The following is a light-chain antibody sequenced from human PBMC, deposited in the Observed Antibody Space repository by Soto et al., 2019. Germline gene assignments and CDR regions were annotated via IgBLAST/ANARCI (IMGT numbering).Light chain of an antibody. CDR3: SSYVGSNNYV. V-gene: IGLV2-8*01. Sequence: QSVLAQPPSASGSPGQSVTISCTGTSSDVGRYIYVSWYQQHPGKAPKIIMYEVSKRPSGVPDRFSGSKSGNTASLTVSGLQAEDEADYYCSSYVGSNNYVFGTGTKVTVL. J-gene: IGLJ1*01. CDR2: EVS. CDR1: SSDVGRYIY.